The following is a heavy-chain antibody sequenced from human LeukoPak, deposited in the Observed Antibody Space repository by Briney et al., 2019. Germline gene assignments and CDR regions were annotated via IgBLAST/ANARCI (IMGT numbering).Heavy chain of an antibody. Sequence: GGSLRLSCAASGLTFSSYAMSWVRQAPGKGLEWVSAISGSGGSTYYADSVKGRFTISRDNSKNTLYLQMNSLRAEDTAVYYCAKAPAWSIQLEPRRTYYFDYWGQGTLVTVSS. CDR3: AKAPAWSIQLEPRRTYYFDY. V-gene: IGHV3-23*01. J-gene: IGHJ4*02. D-gene: IGHD1-1*01. CDR2: ISGSGGST. CDR1: GLTFSSYA.